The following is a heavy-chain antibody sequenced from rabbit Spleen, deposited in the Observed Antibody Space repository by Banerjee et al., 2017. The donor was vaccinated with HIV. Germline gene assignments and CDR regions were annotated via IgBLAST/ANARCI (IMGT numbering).Heavy chain of an antibody. CDR1: GFDFTNYY. D-gene: IGHD1-1*01. CDR2: IYAAKGST. J-gene: IGHJ4*01. V-gene: IGHV1S7*01. CDR3: AREDVGGSVSL. Sequence: QLTETGGGLVQPGGSLTLSCKASGFDFTNYYISWVRQAPGKGLEWIGIIYAAKGSTDYASWVNGRFTISSDNAQNTVDLQMNSLTAADTATYFCAREDVGGSVSLWGPGTLVTVS.